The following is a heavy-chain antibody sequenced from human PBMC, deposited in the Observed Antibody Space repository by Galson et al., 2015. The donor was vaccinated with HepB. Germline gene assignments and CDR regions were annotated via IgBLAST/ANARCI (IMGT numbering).Heavy chain of an antibody. CDR1: GFTLSSYW. J-gene: IGHJ3*01. V-gene: IGHV3-74*01. Sequence: LRLSCAASGFTLSSYWMHWVRQGPGKGLEWVSRINSDGTYTLYVDSVKGRFTVSRDNARNTVYLEMNSLRGDDTATYYCARGDAFGLWGQGTMVTVSS. CDR3: ARGDAFGL. CDR2: INSDGTYT.